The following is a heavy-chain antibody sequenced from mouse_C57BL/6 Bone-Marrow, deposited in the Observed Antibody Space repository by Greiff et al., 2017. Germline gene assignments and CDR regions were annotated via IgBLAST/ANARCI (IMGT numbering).Heavy chain of an antibody. J-gene: IGHJ3*01. CDR3: ARPLYYGSSSFAY. CDR2: ISSGSSTI. D-gene: IGHD1-1*01. Sequence: DVMLVESGGGLVKPGGSLKLSCAASGFTFSDYGMHWVRQAPGKGLEWVAYISSGSSTIYYADKVKGRFTISRDNAKNTLFLQMTSLRSEDTAMYYCARPLYYGSSSFAYWGQGTLVTVSA. CDR1: GFTFSDYG. V-gene: IGHV5-17*01.